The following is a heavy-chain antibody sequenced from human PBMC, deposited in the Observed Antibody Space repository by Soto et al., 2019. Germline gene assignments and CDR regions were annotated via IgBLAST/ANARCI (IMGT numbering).Heavy chain of an antibody. Sequence: GSLRLSCAASGFTFRLYAMHWVRQAPGKGLEWVTLISYDGNDKYYTDSVKGRFTISRDNSENTLYLQMDSLRAEDTAIYFCARGPNYYESSGYFAYWGQGTLVTVSS. V-gene: IGHV3-30-3*01. D-gene: IGHD3-22*01. J-gene: IGHJ4*02. CDR3: ARGPNYYESSGYFAY. CDR2: ISYDGNDK. CDR1: GFTFRLYA.